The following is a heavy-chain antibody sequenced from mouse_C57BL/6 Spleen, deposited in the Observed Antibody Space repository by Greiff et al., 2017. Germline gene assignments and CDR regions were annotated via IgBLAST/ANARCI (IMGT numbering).Heavy chain of an antibody. CDR3: TSPRGYFDV. J-gene: IGHJ1*03. V-gene: IGHV1-15*01. CDR2: IDPETGGT. CDR1: GYTFTDYE. Sequence: VHLVESGAELVRPGASVTLSCKASGYTFTDYEMHWVKQTPVHGLEWIGAIDPETGGTAYNQKFKGKAILTADKSSSTAYMELRSLTSEDSAVYYCTSPRGYFDVWGTGTTVTVSS.